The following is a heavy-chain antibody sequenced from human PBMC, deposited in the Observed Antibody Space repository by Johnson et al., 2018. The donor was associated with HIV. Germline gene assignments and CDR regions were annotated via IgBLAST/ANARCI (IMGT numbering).Heavy chain of an antibody. CDR2: IRYDGSNK. CDR3: AKDPSVYVTMIVVSRGAFDI. J-gene: IGHJ3*02. Sequence: QVQLVESGGGVVQPGGSLRLSCAASGFTFSSYGMHWVRQAPGKGLEWVTFIRYDGSNKYYADSVKGRFTISRDHSKNTVYLQMNGLRAEDTAVYFCAKDPSVYVTMIVVSRGAFDIWGQGTMVSVSS. V-gene: IGHV3-30*02. CDR1: GFTFSSYG. D-gene: IGHD3-22*01.